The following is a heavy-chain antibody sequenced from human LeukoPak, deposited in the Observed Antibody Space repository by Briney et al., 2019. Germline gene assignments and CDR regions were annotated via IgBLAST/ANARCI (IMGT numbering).Heavy chain of an antibody. CDR2: INHSGST. D-gene: IGHD6-25*01. Sequence: PSGTLSLTCAVYGGSFSGYYWSWIRQPPGKGLEWIGEINHSGSTNYNPSLKSRVTISVDTSKNQFSLKLSSVTAADTAVYYCARVPYGSARRPADYWGQGTLVTVSS. V-gene: IGHV4-34*01. CDR1: GGSFSGYY. CDR3: ARVPYGSARRPADY. J-gene: IGHJ4*02.